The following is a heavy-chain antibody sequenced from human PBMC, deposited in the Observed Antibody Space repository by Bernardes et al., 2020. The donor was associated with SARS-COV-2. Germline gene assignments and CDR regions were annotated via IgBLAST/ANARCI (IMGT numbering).Heavy chain of an antibody. Sequence: GGSLRLSCGASGITFKTLWMHWVRQAPGGGLVWVARIAGDGTSVTYADSVKGRFFISRDNAKNTLYLQMNSLRAEDTAVYYCAGTSVTCCDYWGQGSLVTVSS. CDR2: IAGDGTSV. CDR1: GITFKTLW. J-gene: IGHJ4*02. V-gene: IGHV3-74*03. CDR3: AGTSVTCCDY.